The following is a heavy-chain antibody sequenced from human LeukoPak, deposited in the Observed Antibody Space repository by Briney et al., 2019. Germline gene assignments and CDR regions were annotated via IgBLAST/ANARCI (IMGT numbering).Heavy chain of an antibody. V-gene: IGHV3-66*01. CDR3: ARDFRKIAAAQEAFDI. CDR2: IYSGGST. D-gene: IGHD6-13*01. J-gene: IGHJ3*02. Sequence: GGSLRLSCAASGFTVSSNYMSWVRQAPGKGLEWVSVIYSGGSTYYADSVKGRFTISRDNSKNTLYLQMNSLRAEDTAVYYCARDFRKIAAAQEAFDIWGQGTMVTVSS. CDR1: GFTVSSNY.